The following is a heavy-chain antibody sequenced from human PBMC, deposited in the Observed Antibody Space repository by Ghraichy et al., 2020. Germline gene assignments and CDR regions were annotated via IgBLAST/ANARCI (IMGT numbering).Heavy chain of an antibody. CDR2: ISWNSGSI. CDR3: AKDIEQYYDSSGYFDY. D-gene: IGHD3-22*01. Sequence: GGSLRLSCAASGFTFDDYAMHWVRQAPGKGLEWVSGISWNSGSIGYADSVKGRFTISRDNAKNSLYLQMNSLRAEDTALYYCAKDIEQYYDSSGYFDYWGQGTLVTVSS. V-gene: IGHV3-9*01. J-gene: IGHJ4*02. CDR1: GFTFDDYA.